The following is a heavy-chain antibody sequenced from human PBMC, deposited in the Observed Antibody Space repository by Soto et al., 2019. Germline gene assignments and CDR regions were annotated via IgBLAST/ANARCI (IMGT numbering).Heavy chain of an antibody. V-gene: IGHV1-46*03. CDR1: GCTSTKYS. J-gene: IGHJ4*02. CDR3: ARGIVGATQRYFDY. Sequence: VTVFCRACGCTSTKYSMDSVRQAPGQGLEWMGIINPSGGSTSYAQKFQGRVTMTRDTSTSTVYMELSSLRSEDTAVYYCARGIVGATQRYFDYWGQGTLPNVSS. CDR2: INPSGGST. D-gene: IGHD1-26*01.